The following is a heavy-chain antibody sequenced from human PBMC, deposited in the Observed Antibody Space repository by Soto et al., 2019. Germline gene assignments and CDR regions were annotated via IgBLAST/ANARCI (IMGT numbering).Heavy chain of an antibody. CDR1: GGSFTSNNW. D-gene: IGHD1-7*01. CDR2: IYRTGST. CDR3: ASRYPGTSVDY. J-gene: IGHJ4*02. Sequence: QVQLQASGPGLVKPSGTLSLTCAVSGGSFTSNNWWTWVRQPPGQGLEWIGEIYRTGSTNYNPSLKSRVTISLDKSENQFSLRVTSQTAADTAVYYCASRYPGTSVDYWGQGTLVTVSS. V-gene: IGHV4-4*02.